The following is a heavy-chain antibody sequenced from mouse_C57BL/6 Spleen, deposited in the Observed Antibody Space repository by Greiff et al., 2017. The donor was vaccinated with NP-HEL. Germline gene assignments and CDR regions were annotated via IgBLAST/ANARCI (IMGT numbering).Heavy chain of an antibody. J-gene: IGHJ2*01. D-gene: IGHD2-5*01. CDR1: GYTFTSYW. V-gene: IGHV1-55*01. Sequence: QVQLQQSGAELVKPGASVKMSCKASGYTFTSYWITWVKQRPGQGLEWIGDIYPGSGSTNYNEKFKSKATLTVDTSSSTAYMQLSSLTSEDSAVYYCAREGGDYSNYVDYWGQGTTLTVSS. CDR3: AREGGDYSNYVDY. CDR2: IYPGSGST.